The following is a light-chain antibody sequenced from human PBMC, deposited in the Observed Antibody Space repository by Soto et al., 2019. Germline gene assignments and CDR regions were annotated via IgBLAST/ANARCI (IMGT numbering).Light chain of an antibody. V-gene: IGLV1-40*01. J-gene: IGLJ1*01. CDR2: GNT. Sequence: VLTQPPSVSGAPGQRVTISCTGSSSDIGAGFDVHWYQHLPGTAPKLLIYGNTNRPSGVPGRFSGSKSGTSASLVITGLQAEDEADYYCQSYENSRTGFYVFGTGTKLTVL. CDR3: QSYENSRTGFYV. CDR1: SSDIGAGFD.